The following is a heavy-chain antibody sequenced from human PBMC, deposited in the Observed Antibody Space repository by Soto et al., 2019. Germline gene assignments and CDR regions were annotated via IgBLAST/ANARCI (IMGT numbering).Heavy chain of an antibody. Sequence: EVQLLESGGALVQPGGSLRLSCAVSGFTFSTYVMYWVRQAPGKGLECVSSINGGGTTYYSDFVRGRFTISRDISKNTLYLQMNSLRADDTAVYYWAKDRRGVYCSGGTCYSADYWGQGTLVTVSS. CDR2: INGGGTT. D-gene: IGHD2-15*01. CDR3: AKDRRGVYCSGGTCYSADY. V-gene: IGHV3-23*01. CDR1: GFTFSTYV. J-gene: IGHJ4*02.